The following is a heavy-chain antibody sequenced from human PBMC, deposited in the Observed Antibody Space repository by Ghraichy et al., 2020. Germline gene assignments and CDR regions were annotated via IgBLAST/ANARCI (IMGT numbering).Heavy chain of an antibody. D-gene: IGHD3-10*01. V-gene: IGHV3-66*02. Sequence: LSLTCAASGFRVSSNYMSWVRQTPGKGLELVSVIYSGGSIYYADSVKGQFTISRDNSKNTLYLQMNSLGTDDTAVYYCARRSLWFGELFNYYYYMDVWGKGTTVTVSS. J-gene: IGHJ6*03. CDR3: ARRSLWFGELFNYYYYMDV. CDR2: IYSGGSI. CDR1: GFRVSSNY.